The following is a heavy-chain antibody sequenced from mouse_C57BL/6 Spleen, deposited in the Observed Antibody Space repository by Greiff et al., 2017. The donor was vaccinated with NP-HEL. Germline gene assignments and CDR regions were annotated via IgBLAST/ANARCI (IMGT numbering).Heavy chain of an antibody. D-gene: IGHD1-1*01. Sequence: VQLQQSGPELVKPGASVKISCKASGYAFSSSWMNWVKQRPGKGLEWIGDIYPGSGSTNYNEKFKSKATLTVDTSSSTAYMQLSSLTSEDSAVYYCARSMGYGSSSFDYWGQGTTLTVSS. CDR3: ARSMGYGSSSFDY. J-gene: IGHJ2*01. CDR1: GYAFSSSW. CDR2: IYPGSGST. V-gene: IGHV1-55*01.